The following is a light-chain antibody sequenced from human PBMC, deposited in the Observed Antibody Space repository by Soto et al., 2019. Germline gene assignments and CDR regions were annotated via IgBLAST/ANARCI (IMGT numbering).Light chain of an antibody. CDR2: AAS. CDR1: QSINIH. CDR3: QQSYSAPHT. J-gene: IGKJ2*01. V-gene: IGKV1-39*01. Sequence: DIQMTQSPSSLSASVGDRVTITCRASQSINIHLNLYKDKPGKAPKLLICAASTLQSGVPPRFSGSGYGTDFTLTISSLQPEDFATYYCQQSYSAPHTFGQGTKLEIK.